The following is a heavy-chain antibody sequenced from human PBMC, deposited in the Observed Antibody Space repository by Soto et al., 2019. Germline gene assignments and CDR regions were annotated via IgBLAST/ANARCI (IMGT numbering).Heavy chain of an antibody. CDR1: GGSFSGYY. J-gene: IGHJ6*02. CDR2: INHSGST. D-gene: IGHD2-8*01. Sequence: PSETLSLTCAVYGGSFSGYYWSWIRQPPGKGLEWIGEINHSGSTNYNPSLKSRVTISVDTSKNQSSLKLSSVTAADTAVYYCARALMVYAARYYYYGMDVWGQGTTVTVSS. V-gene: IGHV4-34*01. CDR3: ARALMVYAARYYYYGMDV.